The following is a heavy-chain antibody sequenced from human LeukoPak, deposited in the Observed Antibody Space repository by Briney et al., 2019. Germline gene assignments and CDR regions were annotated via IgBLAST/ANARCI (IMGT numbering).Heavy chain of an antibody. CDR2: IYTSGST. D-gene: IGHD3-9*01. V-gene: IGHV4-61*02. CDR1: GGSISSGSYY. CDR3: ARRSITYYDILTGYTHRDSGFYP. J-gene: IGHJ5*02. Sequence: PSETLSLTCTVSGGSISSGSYYWRWLRQPAGKGLEWIGRIYTSGSTNYNPSLESRVTISADTSKNQFSLKLSSVTAADTAVYYCARRSITYYDILTGYTHRDSGFYPWGQGTLVTVSA.